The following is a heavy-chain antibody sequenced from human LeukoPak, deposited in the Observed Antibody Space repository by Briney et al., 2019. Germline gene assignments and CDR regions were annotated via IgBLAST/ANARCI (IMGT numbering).Heavy chain of an antibody. D-gene: IGHD6-13*01. CDR3: ARDSSSWRYYYYYGMDV. V-gene: IGHV3-66*02. CDR1: GFTVSSNY. CDR2: IYSGGST. Sequence: GGSLRLSCAASGFTVSSNYMSWVRQAPGKGLEWVSVIYSGGSTYYADSVKGRFTISRDNSKNTLYLQMNSLRAEDTAVYYCARDSSSWRYYYYYGMDVWGQGPTVTVSS. J-gene: IGHJ6*02.